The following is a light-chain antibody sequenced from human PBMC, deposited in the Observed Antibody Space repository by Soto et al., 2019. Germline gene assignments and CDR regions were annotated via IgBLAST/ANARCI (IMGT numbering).Light chain of an antibody. J-gene: IGKJ2*02. CDR2: GTS. V-gene: IGKV3-20*01. CDR1: QSVDSDY. Sequence: DIVLTQSPGTLSLSPGERATLSCRASQSVDSDYLAWYQQKPGQGRRLLIYGTSNRRGPIPDKFSGSGSGTDFSLTISRLEPEDCAVYYCQHCIISPCTFGQGPKLEIK. CDR3: QHCIISPCT.